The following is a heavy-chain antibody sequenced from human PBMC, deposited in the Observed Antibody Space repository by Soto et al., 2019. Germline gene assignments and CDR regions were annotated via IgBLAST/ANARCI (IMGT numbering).Heavy chain of an antibody. CDR1: GFTFSSYS. V-gene: IGHV3-48*02. J-gene: IGHJ6*02. D-gene: IGHD3-3*01. CDR3: ARDSRITIFGVVINQYYYGMDV. CDR2: ISSSSSTI. Sequence: GGSLRLSCAASGFTFSSYSMNWVRQAPGKGLEWVSYISSSSSTIYYADSVKGRFTISRDNAKNSLYLQMNSLRDEDTAVYYCARDSRITIFGVVINQYYYGMDVWGQGTTVTVSS.